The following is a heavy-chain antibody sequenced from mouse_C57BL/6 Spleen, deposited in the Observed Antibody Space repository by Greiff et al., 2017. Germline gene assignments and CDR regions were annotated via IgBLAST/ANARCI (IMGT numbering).Heavy chain of an antibody. CDR2: IYPGDGDT. V-gene: IGHV1-82*01. Sequence: QVQLQQSGPELVKPGASVKISCKASGYAFSSSWMNWVKQRPGKGLEWIGRIYPGDGDTNYNGKFKGKATLTADKSSSTAYMQLSSLTSEDSAVYLCARGGYFDVWGTGTTVTVSS. CDR3: ARGGYFDV. J-gene: IGHJ1*03. CDR1: GYAFSSSW.